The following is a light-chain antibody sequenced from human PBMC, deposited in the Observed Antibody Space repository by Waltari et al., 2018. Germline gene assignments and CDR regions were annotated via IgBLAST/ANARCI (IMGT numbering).Light chain of an antibody. V-gene: IGLV3-19*01. CDR3: SSRNGRANQVV. Sequence: SSQLSKDHAVSVALGQTVSLTCIEDSYSTSAPRWYQVKPGQAPVLVIYGKDKRPSGIPDRISGYSSGTTSSLTITGAQAEDEADYYCSSRNGRANQVVFAGGTKVTVL. CDR2: GKD. CDR1: SYSTSA. J-gene: IGLJ3*02.